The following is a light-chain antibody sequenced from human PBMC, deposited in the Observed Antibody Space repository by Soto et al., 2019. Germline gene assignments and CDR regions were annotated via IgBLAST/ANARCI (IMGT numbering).Light chain of an antibody. CDR1: QSISSY. CDR3: QQSYSTPRKWT. J-gene: IGKJ1*01. CDR2: AAS. Sequence: DIQMTQSPSSLSASVGDRVTITCRASQSISSYLNWYQQKPGKAPKLLIYAASSLQSGVPSRFRGSGSGTDFTLTISSLQPEDFATYYWQQSYSTPRKWTFGQGTKVEIK. V-gene: IGKV1-39*01.